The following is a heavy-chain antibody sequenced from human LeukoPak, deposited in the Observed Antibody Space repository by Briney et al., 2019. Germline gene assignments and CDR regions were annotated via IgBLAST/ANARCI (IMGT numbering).Heavy chain of an antibody. J-gene: IGHJ4*02. V-gene: IGHV1-69*04. CDR3: ARSVVVTAPFDY. Sequence: GASVKVSCKASGCTFTSYAISWVRQAPGQGLEWMGRIIPILGIANYAQKFQGRVTITADKSTSTAYMELSSLRSEDTAVYYCARSVVVTAPFDYWGQGTLVTVSS. D-gene: IGHD2-21*02. CDR2: IIPILGIA. CDR1: GCTFTSYA.